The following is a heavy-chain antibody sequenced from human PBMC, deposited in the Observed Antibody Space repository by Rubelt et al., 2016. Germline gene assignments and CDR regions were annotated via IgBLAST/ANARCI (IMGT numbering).Heavy chain of an antibody. J-gene: IGHJ4*02. CDR3: ARSGSAELYFDY. Sequence: QVAESGGGVVQPGRSLRLSCAASGFTFSSYAMHWVRQAPGKGLEWVAVISHDGSNKYYADSVKGRFTISRDNSKNTLYLQMNSLRAEDTAVYYCARSGSAELYFDYWGQGTLVTVSS. CDR2: ISHDGSNK. D-gene: IGHD1-14*01. V-gene: IGHV3-30*04. CDR1: GFTFSSYA.